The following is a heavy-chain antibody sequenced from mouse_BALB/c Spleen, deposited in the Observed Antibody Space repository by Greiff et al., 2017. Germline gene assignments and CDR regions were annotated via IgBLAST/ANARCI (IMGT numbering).Heavy chain of an antibody. D-gene: IGHD2-4*01. J-gene: IGHJ3*01. Sequence: VQLQQPGAELVKPGASVKLSCKASGYTFTSYWMHWVKQRPGQGLEWIGEINPSNGGTNFNEKFKSKATLTVDKSSSTAYMQLSSLTSEDSAVYYCTRHYDYDVLFAYWGQGTLVTVSA. CDR1: GYTFTSYW. CDR2: INPSNGGT. CDR3: TRHYDYDVLFAY. V-gene: IGHV1S81*02.